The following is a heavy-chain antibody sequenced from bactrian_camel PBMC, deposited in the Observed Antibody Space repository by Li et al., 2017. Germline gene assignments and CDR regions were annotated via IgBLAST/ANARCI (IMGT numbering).Heavy chain of an antibody. Sequence: VQLVESGGGSVQPGGSLKLPCAVSGSTTGSHCIGWFRQAPGEEREALASIYVYSGIPWYSDSVKGRFTVSLDNAKNTLDLQMTNLKPDDTGMYYCAADERKVLGFCSGSYWDGTEPTSRGQGTQVTVS. V-gene: IGHV3-2*01. D-gene: IGHD2*01. J-gene: IGHJ6*01. CDR2: IYVYSGIP. CDR3: AADERKVLGFCSGSYWDGTEPTS. CDR1: GSTTGSHC.